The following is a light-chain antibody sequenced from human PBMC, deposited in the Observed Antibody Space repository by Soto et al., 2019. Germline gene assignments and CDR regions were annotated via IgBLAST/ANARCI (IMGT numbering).Light chain of an antibody. V-gene: IGKV2-28*01. CDR2: LGS. CDR1: QSLLHRSGYNA. CDR3: MQALQTPWT. Sequence: DIVMTQSPLSLPVTPGEPASISCRSSQSLLHRSGYNALDWYLQKPGQSPQLLIYLGSSRASGVPDRFSGSGSGTDFTLKISRVEAEDVGVYYCMQALQTPWTFGQGTKVEVK. J-gene: IGKJ1*01.